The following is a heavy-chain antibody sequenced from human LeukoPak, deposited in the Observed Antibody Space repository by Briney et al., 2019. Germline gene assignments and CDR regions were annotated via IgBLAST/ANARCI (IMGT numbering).Heavy chain of an antibody. J-gene: IGHJ4*02. CDR1: GFTFSNYD. CDR2: MSYDGNNK. V-gene: IGHV3-30*18. D-gene: IGHD3-22*01. Sequence: EGSLRLSCAASGFTFSNYDMHWVRQAPGKGLQWVAVMSYDGNNKKYADSVKGRFSISRDNPKNTLYLEMNSLRAEDTAVYYCAKDQNYESSGYYGGFDYWGQGTLVTVSS. CDR3: AKDQNYESSGYYGGFDY.